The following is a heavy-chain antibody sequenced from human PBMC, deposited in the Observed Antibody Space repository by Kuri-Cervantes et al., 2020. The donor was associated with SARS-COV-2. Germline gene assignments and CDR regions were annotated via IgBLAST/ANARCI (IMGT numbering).Heavy chain of an antibody. Sequence: GGSLRLSCTVSGGSLSSGDYYWTWVRQPPGKGLEWVSFISNRGNYIYYADSMKGRFTISRDNAKNSLYLQINSLRAEDTAVYYCARDYSGADYWGQGTLVTVSS. CDR2: ISNRGNYI. V-gene: IGHV3-21*01. CDR1: GGSLSSGDYY. D-gene: IGHD1-26*01. CDR3: ARDYSGADY. J-gene: IGHJ4*02.